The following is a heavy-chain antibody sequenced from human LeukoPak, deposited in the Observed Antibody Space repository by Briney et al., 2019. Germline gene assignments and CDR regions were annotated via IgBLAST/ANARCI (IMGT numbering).Heavy chain of an antibody. V-gene: IGHV4-59*01. Sequence: PSETLSLTCTVSGGSISSYYWSWIRQPPGKGLEWIGYIYYSGSTNYNPSLKSRVTISVDTSKNQFSLKLSSVTAADTAVYYCARVGSYGQYYFDYWDQGTLVTVSS. CDR1: GGSISSYY. CDR3: ARVGSYGQYYFDY. D-gene: IGHD5-18*01. CDR2: IYYSGST. J-gene: IGHJ4*02.